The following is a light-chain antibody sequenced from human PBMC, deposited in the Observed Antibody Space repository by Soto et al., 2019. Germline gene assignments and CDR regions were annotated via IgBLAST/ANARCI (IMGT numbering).Light chain of an antibody. CDR2: SNN. V-gene: IGLV1-44*01. CDR1: RSNIGGST. J-gene: IGLJ2*01. Sequence: QSVLTQPPSASGTPGQGDTISCSGSRSNIGGSTVSWYQQLPGTAPQLLIYSNNQRPSGVPDRFSGSKSGTSASLAISGLQSEDEADYYCAAWDDSLNAVVFGGGTKLTVL. CDR3: AAWDDSLNAVV.